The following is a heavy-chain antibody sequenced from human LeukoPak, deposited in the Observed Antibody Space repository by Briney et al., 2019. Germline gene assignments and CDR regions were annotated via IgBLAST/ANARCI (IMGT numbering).Heavy chain of an antibody. Sequence: GGSLRLSCAASGFTSDDYGMSWVRQAPGKGLEWVSGINWNGGSTGYADSVKGRFTISRDNAKNSLYLQMNSLRAEDTAVYYCAMKAVPRPRLHDAFDFWGQGTVVSVSS. CDR2: INWNGGST. V-gene: IGHV3-20*04. CDR1: GFTSDDYG. D-gene: IGHD5-24*01. J-gene: IGHJ3*01. CDR3: AMKAVPRPRLHDAFDF.